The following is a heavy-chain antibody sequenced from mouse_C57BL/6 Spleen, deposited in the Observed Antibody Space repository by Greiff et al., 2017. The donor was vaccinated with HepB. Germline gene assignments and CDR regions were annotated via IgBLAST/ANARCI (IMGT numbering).Heavy chain of an antibody. CDR1: GYTFTSYG. CDR3: ASVDGPRYAMDY. V-gene: IGHV1-81*01. D-gene: IGHD2-3*01. J-gene: IGHJ4*01. CDR2: IYPRSGNT. Sequence: VQLQQSGAELARPGASVKLSCKASGYTFTSYGISWVKQRTGQGLEWIGEIYPRSGNTYYNEQFKGKATLTADKSSSTAYMELRSLTSEDSAVYFCASVDGPRYAMDYWGQGTSVTVSS.